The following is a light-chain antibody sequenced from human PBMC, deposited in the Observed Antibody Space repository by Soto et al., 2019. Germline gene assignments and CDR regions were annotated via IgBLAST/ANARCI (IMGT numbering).Light chain of an antibody. CDR2: DAS. CDR3: QQYDSYPLT. J-gene: IGKJ4*01. V-gene: IGKV1-5*02. CDR1: QSIRAW. Sequence: DIQMTQSPSTLSASVGDRVTIICRASQSIRAWLAWYQQKPGKAPKFLIYDASSLESGVPSRFSGSGSGTEFTLTISSLQPDDFATYYCQQYDSYPLTFGGGTKVDIK.